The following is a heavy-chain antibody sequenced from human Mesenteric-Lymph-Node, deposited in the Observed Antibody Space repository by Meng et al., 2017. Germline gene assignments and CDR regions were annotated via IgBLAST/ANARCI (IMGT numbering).Heavy chain of an antibody. CDR2: ISSSSSYI. J-gene: IGHJ4*02. CDR1: GFTFSSYS. Sequence: GESLKISCAASGFTFSSYSMNWVRPAPGKGLEWVSSISSSSSYIYYADSVKGRFTISRDNAKNSLYLQMNSLRAEDTAFYFCGRGSRNIDYWGQGTLVTVSS. CDR3: GRGSRNIDY. V-gene: IGHV3-21*01.